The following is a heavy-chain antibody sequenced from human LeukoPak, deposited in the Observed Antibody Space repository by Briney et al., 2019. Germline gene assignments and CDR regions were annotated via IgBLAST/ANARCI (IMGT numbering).Heavy chain of an antibody. D-gene: IGHD5-12*01. CDR2: IHHSDGT. CDR1: GASISSSY. Sequence: SETLSLTCAVSGASISSSYWSWIRQPPGKGLEYIRYIHHSDGTNYNPSLKSRVTMALDTSKNQFSLKLSSVTAADTAIYYCTKVLRGYNGYGDWGQGILVTVSS. V-gene: IGHV4-59*01. J-gene: IGHJ4*02. CDR3: TKVLRGYNGYGD.